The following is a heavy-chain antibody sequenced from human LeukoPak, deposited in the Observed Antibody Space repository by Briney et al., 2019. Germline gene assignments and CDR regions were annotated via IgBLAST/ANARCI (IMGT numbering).Heavy chain of an antibody. J-gene: IGHJ4*02. CDR2: IYYSGST. Sequence: SETLSLTCTVSGGSISSSSYYWGWIRQPPGKGLEWIGSIYYSGSTYYNPSLKSRVTISVDTSKNQFSLKLTSVTAADTAVYYCASQGVRGGYFDYWGQGTLVTVSS. CDR1: GGSISSSSYY. CDR3: ASQGVRGGYFDY. V-gene: IGHV4-39*01. D-gene: IGHD3-10*01.